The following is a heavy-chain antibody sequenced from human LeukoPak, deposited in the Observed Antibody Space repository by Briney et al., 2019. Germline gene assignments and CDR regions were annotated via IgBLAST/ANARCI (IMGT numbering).Heavy chain of an antibody. CDR2: FYHSGGI. D-gene: IGHD6-19*01. V-gene: IGHV4-59*01. J-gene: IGHJ5*02. CDR3: ARGASSGWPHWFDP. Sequence: SETLSLTCTVSGGPISSYYWHWIRQPPGKGLEWIGHFYHSGGINTNPSLQSRVTISIDTSKNQISFRLRSVTAADTAVYYCARGASSGWPHWFDPWGPGTLVTVSS. CDR1: GGPISSYY.